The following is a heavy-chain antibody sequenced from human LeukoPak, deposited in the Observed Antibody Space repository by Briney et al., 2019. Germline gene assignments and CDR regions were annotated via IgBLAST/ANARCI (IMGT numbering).Heavy chain of an antibody. CDR3: ARAPSLRDAFDI. Sequence: ASVKVSCKASGYTFTGFHMHWVRQAPGQGLEWMGWINANSGGTSYAQKFQGRVTVTRDTSISTAYMELSRLRSDDTAVYYCARAPSLRDAFDIWGQGTMVTVSS. D-gene: IGHD3-10*01. V-gene: IGHV1-2*02. J-gene: IGHJ3*02. CDR2: INANSGGT. CDR1: GYTFTGFH.